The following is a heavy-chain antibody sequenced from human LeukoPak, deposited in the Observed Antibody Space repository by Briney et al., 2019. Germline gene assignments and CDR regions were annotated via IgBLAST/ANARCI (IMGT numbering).Heavy chain of an antibody. D-gene: IGHD1-26*01. J-gene: IGHJ6*02. CDR2: VFYTGST. CDR3: ARDGTCYYGMDV. Sequence: SETLSLTCTVSGGSISSYYWNWIRQPPGKGLEWIGNVFYTGSTNYNPSLKSRVTILVDTSKNQFSLKLSSVTAADTAVYFCARDGTCYYGMDVWGPGTTVTVS. V-gene: IGHV4-59*01. CDR1: GGSISSYY.